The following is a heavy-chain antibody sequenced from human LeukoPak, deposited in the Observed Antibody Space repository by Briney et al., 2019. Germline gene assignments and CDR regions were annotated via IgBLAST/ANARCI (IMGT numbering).Heavy chain of an antibody. V-gene: IGHV3-33*08. CDR2: IWYDGSNK. J-gene: IGHJ4*02. CDR3: AREVGYDYVWGSLALDY. D-gene: IGHD3-16*01. CDR1: GFTVSSKY. Sequence: GGFLRLSCAASGFTVSSKYMSWVRQAPGKGLEWVAVIWYDGSNKYYADSVKGRFTISRDNSKNTLYLQMNSLRAEDTAVYYCAREVGYDYVWGSLALDYWGQGTLVTVSS.